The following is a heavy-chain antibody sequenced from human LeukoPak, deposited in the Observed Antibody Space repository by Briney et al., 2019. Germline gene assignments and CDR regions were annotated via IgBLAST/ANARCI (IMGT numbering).Heavy chain of an antibody. CDR1: GGSISSSSYY. D-gene: IGHD6-13*01. J-gene: IGHJ5*02. V-gene: IGHV4-39*01. CDR3: ARYIAAAGPNWFDP. Sequence: PSETLSLTCTVSGGSISSSSYYWGWIRQPPGEGLEWIGSIYYSGSTYYNPSLKSRVTISVDTSKNQFSLKLSSVTAADTAVYYCARYIAAAGPNWFDPWGQGTLVTVSS. CDR2: IYYSGST.